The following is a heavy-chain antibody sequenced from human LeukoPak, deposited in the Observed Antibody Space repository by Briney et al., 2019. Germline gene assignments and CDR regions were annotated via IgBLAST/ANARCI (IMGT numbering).Heavy chain of an antibody. CDR1: GFSFSTYS. CDR2: ISSSSSYI. Sequence: GGSLRLSCAASGFSFSTYSMNWVRQAPGKGLEWVSSISSSSSYIYYADSVKGRFTISRDNAKNSLYLQMNSLRAEDTAVYYCARDVGFVTTGYYYYMDVWGKGTTVTVSS. J-gene: IGHJ6*03. CDR3: ARDVGFVTTGYYYYMDV. V-gene: IGHV3-21*01. D-gene: IGHD4-11*01.